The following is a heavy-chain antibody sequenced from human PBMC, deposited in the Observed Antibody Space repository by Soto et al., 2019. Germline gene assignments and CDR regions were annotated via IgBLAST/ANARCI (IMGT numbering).Heavy chain of an antibody. CDR2: ISYDGSNK. CDR1: GFTFSSYA. Sequence: QVQLVESGGGVVQPGRSLRLSCAASGFTFSSYAIHWVRQAPGKGLEWVAVISYDGSNKYYADSVKGRFTISRDNSKNTLYLQMNSVRDEDTAVYYCARDFDYWGQGTLVTVSS. J-gene: IGHJ4*02. V-gene: IGHV3-30-3*01. CDR3: ARDFDY.